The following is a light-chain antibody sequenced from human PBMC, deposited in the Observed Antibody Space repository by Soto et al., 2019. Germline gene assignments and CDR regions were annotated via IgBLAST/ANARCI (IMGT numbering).Light chain of an antibody. J-gene: IGLJ2*01. CDR2: DVT. CDR3: CSYAAGDSFK. V-gene: IGLV2-11*01. CDR1: SSDVGAYNY. Sequence: LTQPHSVSESPGKTVSISCTGTSSDVGAYNYVSWHQQHPGKAPKLVIYDVTQRPSGVPDRFSASKSGITASLTISGLQAEDEADYYCCSYAAGDSFKFGGGTKVTVL.